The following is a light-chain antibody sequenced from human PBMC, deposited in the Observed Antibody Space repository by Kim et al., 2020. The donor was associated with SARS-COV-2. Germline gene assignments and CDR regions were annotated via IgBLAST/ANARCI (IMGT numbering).Light chain of an antibody. Sequence: ASVGDRVTITCRASRDISNSLAWYQQKPGKVPKFLISDATTLESGVPSRFSGSGSGTDFTLTITNVQPEDVATYYCQKYDRAPLTFGGGTKVDIK. V-gene: IGKV1-27*01. CDR2: DAT. J-gene: IGKJ4*01. CDR3: QKYDRAPLT. CDR1: RDISNS.